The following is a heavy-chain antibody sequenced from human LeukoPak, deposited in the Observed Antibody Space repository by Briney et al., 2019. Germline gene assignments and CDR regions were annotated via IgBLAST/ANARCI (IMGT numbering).Heavy chain of an antibody. J-gene: IGHJ4*02. CDR1: GFTFSSYA. CDR2: ITSSGAAT. CDR3: AKDRPNYYGSNGHYYKLNGDC. Sequence: PGGSLRLSCAASGFTFSSYAMSWVRQAPGKGLEWVSSITSSGAATYYAHSVKGRFTISRDNSDNTLYLQMNSLRAEDTAVYYCAKDRPNYYGSNGHYYKLNGDCWGQGTLVTVSS. V-gene: IGHV3-23*01. D-gene: IGHD3-22*01.